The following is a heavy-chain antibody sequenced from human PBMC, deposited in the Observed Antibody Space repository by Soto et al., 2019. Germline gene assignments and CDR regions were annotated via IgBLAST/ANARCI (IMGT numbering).Heavy chain of an antibody. CDR2: IGRSGGDA. Sequence: GSLRLSCAASGFTFSSFAMSWVRQAPGKGLEWVPAIGRSGGDAYYADSEKGRFTISRDNSKNTLYLQMNSLGADDAAIYSCAEPPTSDYWGQGTLVTFSS. J-gene: IGHJ4*02. V-gene: IGHV3-23*01. CDR3: AEPPTSDY. CDR1: GFTFSSFA.